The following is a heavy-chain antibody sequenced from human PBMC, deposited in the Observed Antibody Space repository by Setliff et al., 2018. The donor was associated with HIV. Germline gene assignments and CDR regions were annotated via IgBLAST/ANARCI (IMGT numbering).Heavy chain of an antibody. J-gene: IGHJ6*03. CDR2: ITPTDDIT. D-gene: IGHD2-2*01. Sequence: GASVKVSCKASGFTLISYHMHWVRQAPGRGLEWMTMITPTDDITTYAQNFQGRVTMPRDTSTSTVYMVLSSLRSEDTAVYYCVRAAGVPAVHTPFRYYYYMDDWGKGTTVTVSS. V-gene: IGHV1-46*01. CDR1: GFTLISYH. CDR3: VRAAGVPAVHTPFRYYYYMDD.